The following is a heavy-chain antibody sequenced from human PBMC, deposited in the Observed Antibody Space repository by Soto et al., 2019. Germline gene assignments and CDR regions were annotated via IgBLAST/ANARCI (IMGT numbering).Heavy chain of an antibody. D-gene: IGHD5-18*01. V-gene: IGHV1-2*02. CDR3: ASTGTWIQLWSRDYYYYYGMDV. CDR2: INPNSGGT. Sequence: ASVKVSGEAAGYTFTGYYMHWVRQAPGQGLEWMGWINPNSGGTNYAQKFQGRVTMTRDTSISTAYMELSRLRSDDTAVYYCASTGTWIQLWSRDYYYYYGMDVWGQGTTVTV. J-gene: IGHJ6*02. CDR1: GYTFTGYY.